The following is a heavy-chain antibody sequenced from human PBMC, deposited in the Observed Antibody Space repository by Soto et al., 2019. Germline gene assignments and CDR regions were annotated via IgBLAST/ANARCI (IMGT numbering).Heavy chain of an antibody. CDR1: GFTFSSYG. CDR2: IWYDGSNK. V-gene: IGHV3-33*01. CDR3: ARDQSSSWLSGDY. J-gene: IGHJ4*02. D-gene: IGHD6-13*01. Sequence: GGSLRLSCAASGFTFSSYGMHWVRQAPGKGLEWVAVIWYDGSNKYYADSVKGRFTISRDSSKNTLYLQMNSLRAEDTAVYYCARDQSSSWLSGDYWGQGTLVTVSS.